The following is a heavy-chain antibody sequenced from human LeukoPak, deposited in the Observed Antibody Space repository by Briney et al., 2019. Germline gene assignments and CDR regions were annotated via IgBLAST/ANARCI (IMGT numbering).Heavy chain of an antibody. CDR3: ATESSLSN. Sequence: GRSLRLSCAASGFNFGSYAMDWVRQAPGKGLEWVGDISYDGGYQSDAASVRGRFTISRDNSKNTLYLQMNSLRAEDAAVYYCATESSLSNWGRGTLVTVSS. CDR1: GFNFGSYA. V-gene: IGHV3-30*04. J-gene: IGHJ4*02. CDR2: ISYDGGYQ. D-gene: IGHD3-16*02.